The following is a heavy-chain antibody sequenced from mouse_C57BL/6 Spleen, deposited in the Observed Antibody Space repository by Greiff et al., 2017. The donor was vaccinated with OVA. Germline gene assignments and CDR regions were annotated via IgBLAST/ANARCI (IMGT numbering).Heavy chain of an antibody. D-gene: IGHD1-1*01. CDR3: ARGDYGSAWFAY. Sequence: EVQLQQSGPELVKPGASVKMSCKASGYTFTDYNMHWVKQSHGKSLEWIGYINPNNGGTSYNQKFKGKATLTVNKSSSTAYMELRSLTSEDSAVYYCARGDYGSAWFAYWGQGTLVTVSA. CDR1: GYTFTDYN. V-gene: IGHV1-22*01. J-gene: IGHJ3*01. CDR2: INPNNGGT.